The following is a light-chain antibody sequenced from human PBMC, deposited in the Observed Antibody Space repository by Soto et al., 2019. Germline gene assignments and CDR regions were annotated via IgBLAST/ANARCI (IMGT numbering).Light chain of an antibody. J-gene: IGKJ1*01. V-gene: IGKV1-5*01. CDR2: DAY. CDR3: QQYNSYSTWT. Sequence: DIQMTQSPSTLSASVGDRVTITCRASQSISSWLAWYQQKPGKAPKLLIYDAYSLESGVPSRFSGSGSGTEFTLTISSLQPDDFATYYCQQYNSYSTWTFGQGTKV. CDR1: QSISSW.